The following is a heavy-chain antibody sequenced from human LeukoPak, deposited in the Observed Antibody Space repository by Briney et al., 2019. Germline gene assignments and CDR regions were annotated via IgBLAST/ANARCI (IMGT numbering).Heavy chain of an antibody. V-gene: IGHV3-7*01. CDR2: IKQDGREK. D-gene: IGHD1-26*01. Sequence: GGSLRLSCAASGFTFSSYWMTWVRQAPGKGLEWVANIKQDGREKYYVDSVKGRFTISRDNAKNSLSLQMNSLRDEDTAVYYCANPIVGATRGAFHYWGQGTLVTVSS. J-gene: IGHJ4*02. CDR1: GFTFSSYW. CDR3: ANPIVGATRGAFHY.